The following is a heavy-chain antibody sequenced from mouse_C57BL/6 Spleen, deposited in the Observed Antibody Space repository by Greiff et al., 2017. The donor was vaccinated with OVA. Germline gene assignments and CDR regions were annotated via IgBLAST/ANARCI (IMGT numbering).Heavy chain of an antibody. CDR1: GYTFTSYW. V-gene: IGHV1-59*01. D-gene: IGHD2-3*01. Sequence: VQLQQPGAELVRPGTSVKLSCKASGYTFTSYWMHWVKQRPGQGLEWIGVIDPSDSYTNYNQKFKGKATLTVDTSSSTAYMQLSSLTSEDSAVYYCARWLVRCARDYWGQGTTVTVSS. CDR2: IDPSDSYT. J-gene: IGHJ4*01. CDR3: ARWLVRCARDY.